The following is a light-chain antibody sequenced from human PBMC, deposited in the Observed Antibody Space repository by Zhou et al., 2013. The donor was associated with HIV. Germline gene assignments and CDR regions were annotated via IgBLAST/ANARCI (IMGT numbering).Light chain of an antibody. CDR1: SSDVGAYNY. CDR3: SSYTTSNTVV. V-gene: IGLV2-14*03. Sequence: QSALTQPASVSGSLGQSITISCTGTSSDVGAYNYVSWYQQHPGQVPKLMIHDVTNRPSGVSNRFSGSKSGNTASLTISGLQAEDEAEYYCSSYTTSNTVVFGGGTKLTVL. CDR2: DVT. J-gene: IGLJ2*01.